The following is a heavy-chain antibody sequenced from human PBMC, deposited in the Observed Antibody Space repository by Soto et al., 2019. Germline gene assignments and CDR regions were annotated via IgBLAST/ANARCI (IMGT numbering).Heavy chain of an antibody. Sequence: EVQLVESGGGLIQPGGSLRLSCAASGFTVSSNYMSWVRQAPGKGLEWVSVIYSGGSTYYADSVKGRLTISRDNSKNTLYLQMDSLRAEETAVYYCARDHYDYVWGADTGGMDVWGQGTTVTVSS. CDR1: GFTVSSNY. V-gene: IGHV3-53*01. J-gene: IGHJ6*02. CDR2: IYSGGST. CDR3: ARDHYDYVWGADTGGMDV. D-gene: IGHD3-16*01.